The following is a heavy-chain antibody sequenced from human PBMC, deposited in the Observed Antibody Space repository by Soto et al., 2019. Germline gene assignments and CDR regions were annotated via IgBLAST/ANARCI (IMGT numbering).Heavy chain of an antibody. CDR2: IYYSGST. CDR1: VGSVSISSDY. V-gene: IGHV4-39*02. CDR3: ARGRYRSGGSSWRYYYHYGMEV. J-gene: IGHJ6*01. Sequence: PSWTXAVIGTFAVGSVSISSDYLCWIRQPPGNVLDWIGSIYYSGSTYYNPSLKGRVTTSVETYKNHLSLKLSYVTDQDTAVYYCARGRYRSGGSSWRYYYHYGMEVCGQRPTV. D-gene: IGHD2-15*01.